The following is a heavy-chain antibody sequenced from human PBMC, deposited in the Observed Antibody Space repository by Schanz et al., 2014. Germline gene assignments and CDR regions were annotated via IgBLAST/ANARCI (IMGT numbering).Heavy chain of an antibody. D-gene: IGHD3-3*01. CDR2: ISVYNHKK. Sequence: QVQLVQSGPEVKKPGATVKVSCKASGYIFINSGISWVRQAPGQGLEWMGWISVYNHKKEYDHKFQGRVTMTTDTSTSTAYMALTDLRSDDTAVYDCARSAGRDFWSGYYTWFDYWGQGTLVTVSS. CDR1: GYIFINSG. CDR3: ARSAGRDFWSGYYTWFDY. J-gene: IGHJ4*02. V-gene: IGHV1-18*01.